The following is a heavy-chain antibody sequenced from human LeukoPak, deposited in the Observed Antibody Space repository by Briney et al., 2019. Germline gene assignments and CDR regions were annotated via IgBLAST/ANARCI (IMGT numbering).Heavy chain of an antibody. V-gene: IGHV3-53*01. CDR2: IYSGGTT. Sequence: GGSLRLSCAASGLTVSDNYMSWVRQAPGKGLEWVSVIYSGGTTYYADSVKGRFTISRDNSKNTVYFQMNSLRAEDTALYYCARRLYIVRGAYDVWGQGTMVTVS. CDR1: GLTVSDNY. J-gene: IGHJ3*01. D-gene: IGHD2/OR15-2a*01. CDR3: ARRLYIVRGAYDV.